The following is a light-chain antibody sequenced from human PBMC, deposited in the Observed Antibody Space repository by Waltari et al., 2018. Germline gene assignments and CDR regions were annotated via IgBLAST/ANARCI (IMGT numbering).Light chain of an antibody. Sequence: EIVLTQSPGTLSLSPAERATLSCRASQTVSRNYLAWYQQQPGPAPRLLVFGAASRATGIPDRFGRSGTVTDFSLTISRLEPEDFAVYYCQQYSISHFTNGGSTQVDIK. CDR3: QQYSISHFT. CDR1: QTVSRNY. V-gene: IGKV3-20*01. J-gene: IGKJ4*01. CDR2: GAA.